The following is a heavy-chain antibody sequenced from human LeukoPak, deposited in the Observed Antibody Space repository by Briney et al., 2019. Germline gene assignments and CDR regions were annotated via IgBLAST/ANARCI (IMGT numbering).Heavy chain of an antibody. J-gene: IGHJ4*02. CDR3: ARDLNSIAARPGAY. V-gene: IGHV1-18*01. CDR1: GYTFTSYG. Sequence: ASVKVSSKASGYTFTSYGISWVRQAPGQGLEWMGWISAYNGNTNYAQKLQGRVTMTTDTSTSTAYMELRSLRSDDTAVYYCARDLNSIAARPGAYWGQGTLVTVSS. D-gene: IGHD6-6*01. CDR2: ISAYNGNT.